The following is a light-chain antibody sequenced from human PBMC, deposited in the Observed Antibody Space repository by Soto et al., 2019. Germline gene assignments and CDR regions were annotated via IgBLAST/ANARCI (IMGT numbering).Light chain of an antibody. CDR2: EVT. V-gene: IGLV2-18*02. CDR3: TSYTSSRTWV. J-gene: IGLJ3*02. Sequence: QSALTQPPSVSGSPGQSVTISCTGTSSDVGSYNRVSWYQQPPGTAPKLMIYEVTNRPSGVPNRFSASKSANTASLTISGLQADDEADYYCTSYTSSRTWVFGGGTKLTVL. CDR1: SSDVGSYNR.